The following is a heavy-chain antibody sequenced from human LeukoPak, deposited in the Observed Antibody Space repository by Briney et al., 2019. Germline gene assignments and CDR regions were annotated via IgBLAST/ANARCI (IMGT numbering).Heavy chain of an antibody. V-gene: IGHV1-8*01. Sequence: GASVKVSCKASGYTFTSYDINWVRQATGQGLEWMGWMNPNSGNTGYSQKFQGRVTMTRNTSIRTAYMELSSLRSEDTAVYYCARAAPYYDILTGYYPGDAFDIWGQGTMVTVSS. D-gene: IGHD3-9*01. CDR1: GYTFTSYD. CDR2: MNPNSGNT. J-gene: IGHJ3*02. CDR3: ARAAPYYDILTGYYPGDAFDI.